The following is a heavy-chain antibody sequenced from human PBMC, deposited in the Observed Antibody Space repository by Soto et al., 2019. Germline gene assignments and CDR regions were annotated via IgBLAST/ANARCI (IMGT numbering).Heavy chain of an antibody. CDR2: IYYSGST. CDR3: ARKVSGVVTYNWFDP. J-gene: IGHJ5*02. CDR1: GGSISSYY. D-gene: IGHD3-3*01. V-gene: IGHV4-59*01. Sequence: SETLSLTCTVSGGSISSYYWSWIRQPPGKGLEWIGYIYYSGSTNYNPSLKSRVTISVDTSKNQFSLKLSSVTAADTAVYYCARKVSGVVTYNWFDPWGQGTLVTVSS.